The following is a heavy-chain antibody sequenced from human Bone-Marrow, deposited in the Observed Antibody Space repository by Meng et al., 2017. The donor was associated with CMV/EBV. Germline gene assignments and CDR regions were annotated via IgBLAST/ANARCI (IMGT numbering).Heavy chain of an antibody. Sequence: ASVKVFCKASGYTFTSYYMHWVRQAPGQGLEWMGIINPSGGSTSYAQKFQGRVTMTRDTSTTTVYMELSSLRSEDTAVYYCARDGVVPAACDIWGQGTMVTVSS. D-gene: IGHD2-2*01. CDR2: INPSGGST. CDR3: ARDGVVPAACDI. CDR1: GYTFTSYY. V-gene: IGHV1-46*01. J-gene: IGHJ3*02.